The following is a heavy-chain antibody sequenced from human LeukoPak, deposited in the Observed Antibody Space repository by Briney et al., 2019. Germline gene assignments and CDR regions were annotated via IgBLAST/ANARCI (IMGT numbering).Heavy chain of an antibody. CDR1: GFTFSSYG. CDR3: ATSTRYSYGDYFDY. CDR2: IRYDGSNK. J-gene: IGHJ4*02. D-gene: IGHD5-18*01. Sequence: GGSLRLSCAASGFTFSSYGMHWVRQAPGKGLEWVAFIRYDGSNKYYADSVKGRFTISRDNSKNTLYLQMNSLRAEDTAVYYCATSTRYSYGDYFDYWGQGTLVTVSS. V-gene: IGHV3-30*02.